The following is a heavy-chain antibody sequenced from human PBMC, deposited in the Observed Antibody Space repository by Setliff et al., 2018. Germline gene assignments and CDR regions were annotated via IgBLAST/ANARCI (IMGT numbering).Heavy chain of an antibody. Sequence: GASVKVSCKASGYTFTSYGITWVRQAPGQGLEWMAWISAYNGYIVYAQKFQGRVTVTTDTSTSTAYMELRSLRSDDTAVYYCARAPPKIVVTVAALDYWGQGALVTV. J-gene: IGHJ4*02. CDR1: GYTFTSYG. CDR2: ISAYNGYI. D-gene: IGHD2-15*01. CDR3: ARAPPKIVVTVAALDY. V-gene: IGHV1-18*01.